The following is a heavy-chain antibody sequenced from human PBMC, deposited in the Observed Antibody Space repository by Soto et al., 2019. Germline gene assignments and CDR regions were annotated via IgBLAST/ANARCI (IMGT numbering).Heavy chain of an antibody. D-gene: IGHD2-21*02. CDR2: IYYSGST. V-gene: IGHV4-39*01. Sequence: PSETLSLTCTVSGGSISSSSYYWGWIRQPPGKGLEWIGSIYYSGSTYYNPSLKSRVTISVDTSKNQFSLKLSSVTAADTAVYYCARHGGEYCGGDCPNYYYYGMDVWGQGTTVTVSS. CDR1: GGSISSSSYY. CDR3: ARHGGEYCGGDCPNYYYYGMDV. J-gene: IGHJ6*02.